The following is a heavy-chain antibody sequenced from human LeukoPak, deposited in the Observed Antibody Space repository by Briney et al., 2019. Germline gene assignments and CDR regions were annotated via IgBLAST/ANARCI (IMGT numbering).Heavy chain of an antibody. D-gene: IGHD3-22*01. CDR1: GGSISSYY. J-gene: IGHJ6*02. CDR2: IYYSGST. CDR3: ARAGSGYYIYYYGMDV. V-gene: IGHV4-59*01. Sequence: SETLSLTCTVSGGSISSYYWSWIRQPPGKGLEWIGYIYYSGSTNYNPSLKSRVTISADTSKNQFSLKLSSVTAADTAVYYCARAGSGYYIYYYGMDVWGQGTTVTVSS.